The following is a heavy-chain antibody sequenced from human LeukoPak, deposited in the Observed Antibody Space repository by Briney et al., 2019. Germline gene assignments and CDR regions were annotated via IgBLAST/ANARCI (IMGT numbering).Heavy chain of an antibody. V-gene: IGHV3-23*01. J-gene: IGHJ4*02. Sequence: PGGSLRLSCTASGFTFSNHAMSWVRQAPGKGLEWVSALSGSGGSTYYADSVKGRFTISRDNSKNTLYLQMNSLRAEDTAVYYCAKSDTGVIINYFDYWGQGTLVTVSS. CDR3: AKSDTGVIINYFDY. CDR1: GFTFSNHA. CDR2: LSGSGGST. D-gene: IGHD3-10*01.